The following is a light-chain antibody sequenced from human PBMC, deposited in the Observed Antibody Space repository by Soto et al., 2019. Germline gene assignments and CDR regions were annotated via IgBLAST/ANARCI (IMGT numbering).Light chain of an antibody. V-gene: IGKV3-20*01. J-gene: IGKJ1*01. CDR1: QSVSSSY. CDR3: QQYGSSLWT. Sequence: EIVLTQTPGTLSLSPGERATLSCRASQSVSSSYLAWYQQKPGQAPRLLIYGASSSSTGIPDRFSGSWSGTDLTLTISRLEPEDFAVYFCQQYGSSLWTFGQRTKVDIK. CDR2: GAS.